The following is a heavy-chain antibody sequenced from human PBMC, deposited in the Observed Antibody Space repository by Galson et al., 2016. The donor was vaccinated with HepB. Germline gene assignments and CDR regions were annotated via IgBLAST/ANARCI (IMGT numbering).Heavy chain of an antibody. CDR1: GGSINNNSFY. V-gene: IGHV4-39*07. J-gene: IGHJ5*02. D-gene: IGHD3-10*01. CDR3: ARVVFGSVLIGHFDP. Sequence: SETLSLTCTVSGGSINNNSFYWGWIRQPPGKGLEWIGNVYYRGTTYYNPSLKRRVTISIDTSKNEFSLSLKSVTAADTAVYYCARVVFGSVLIGHFDPWGPGALVTVSS. CDR2: VYYRGTT.